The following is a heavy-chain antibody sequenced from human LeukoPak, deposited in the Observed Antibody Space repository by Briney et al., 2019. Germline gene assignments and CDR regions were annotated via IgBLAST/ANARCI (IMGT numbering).Heavy chain of an antibody. D-gene: IGHD5-12*01. CDR1: GATLNIGHA. Sequence: SVKVSCKAFGATLNIGHAFIWARQAPGQGLQWMGRIIPFLGEVNYAQNFQGRVSFTADKSTATMYMEMKSLRLDDTAIYYCSPCGHAYDWFGPWGQGTLVTVSS. J-gene: IGHJ5*02. CDR2: IIPFLGEV. V-gene: IGHV1-69*04. CDR3: SPCGHAYDWFGP.